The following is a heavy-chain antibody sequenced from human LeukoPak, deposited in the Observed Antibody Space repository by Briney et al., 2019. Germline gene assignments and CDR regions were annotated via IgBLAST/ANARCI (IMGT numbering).Heavy chain of an antibody. CDR3: AKGSSLQGYCSGGSCYSPDY. CDR1: GFTFSSYA. CDR2: ISGSGGST. J-gene: IGHJ4*02. Sequence: GGSLRLSCAASGFTFSSYAMSWVRQAPGKGLEWVSAISGSGGSTYYADSVKGRLTISRDNSKNTLYLQMNSLRAEDTAVYYCAKGSSLQGYCSGGSCYSPDYWGQGTLDTVSS. D-gene: IGHD2-15*01. V-gene: IGHV3-23*01.